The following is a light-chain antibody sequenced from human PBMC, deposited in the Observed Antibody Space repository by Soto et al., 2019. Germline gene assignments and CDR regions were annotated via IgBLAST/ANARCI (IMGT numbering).Light chain of an antibody. V-gene: IGKV1-27*01. CDR2: AAS. CDR1: QGFSKY. Sequence: DIQMTQSASSLSASVGDSVTITCRASQGFSKYLDWYQQKPEKVPKLLIYAASTFPSGVPSRFSGSGSRTDFTLTISSLQPEDVATYYYQKYNSAPHTFGPGTKVDIK. J-gene: IGKJ3*01. CDR3: QKYNSAPHT.